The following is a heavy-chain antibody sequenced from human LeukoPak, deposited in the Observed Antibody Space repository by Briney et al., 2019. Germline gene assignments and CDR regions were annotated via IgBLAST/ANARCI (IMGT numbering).Heavy chain of an antibody. J-gene: IGHJ4*02. CDR2: INHSGST. Sequence: SETLSLTCAVYGGSFSGYYWSWIRQAPGKGLEWIGEINHSGSTYYNPSLKSRVTISVDTSKNQFSLNLSSVTAADTAVYHCARRATNSRLSMVRGVIVAANNHHFDHWGQGTLVTVSS. CDR3: ARRATNSRLSMVRGVIVAANNHHFDH. CDR1: GGSFSGYY. D-gene: IGHD3-10*01. V-gene: IGHV4-34*01.